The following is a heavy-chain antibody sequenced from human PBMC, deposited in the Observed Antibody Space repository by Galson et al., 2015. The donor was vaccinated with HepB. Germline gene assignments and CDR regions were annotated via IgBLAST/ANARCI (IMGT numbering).Heavy chain of an antibody. CDR1: GGTFSSYA. J-gene: IGHJ3*02. CDR3: ATPVQYGSSPSCYTSYALDI. CDR2: IIPIFGTA. Sequence: SVKVSCKASGGTFSSYAISWVRQAPGQGLEWMGGIIPIFGTANYAQKFQGRVTITADESTSTAYMELSSLRSEDTAVYYCATPVQYGSSPSCYTSYALDIGAQGTMVTAFS. V-gene: IGHV1-69*13. D-gene: IGHD2-2*02.